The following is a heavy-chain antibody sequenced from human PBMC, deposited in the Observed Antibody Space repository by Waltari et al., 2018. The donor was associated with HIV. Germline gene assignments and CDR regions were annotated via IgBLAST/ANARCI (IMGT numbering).Heavy chain of an antibody. D-gene: IGHD6-19*01. Sequence: QVQLVQSGAEVKKPGASVKVSCKASGYTFTSYGISWVRQAPGQGLEWMGWISAYNGNTNYAQKLQGRVNMTTDTSTSTAYMELRSLRSDDTAVYYCASYSSVWPYYYGMDVWGQGTTVTVSS. CDR3: ASYSSVWPYYYGMDV. CDR1: GYTFTSYG. J-gene: IGHJ6*02. CDR2: ISAYNGNT. V-gene: IGHV1-18*01.